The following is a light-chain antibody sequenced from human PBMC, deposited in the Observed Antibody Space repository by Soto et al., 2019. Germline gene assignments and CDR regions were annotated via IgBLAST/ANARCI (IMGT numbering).Light chain of an antibody. V-gene: IGKV4-1*01. CDR1: QRVLYSSNNKNY. CDR2: WAS. CDR3: QQCESTPPT. Sequence: DIVMTQSPDSLAVSLGERATINCKSSQRVLYSSNNKNYLAWYQQRPGQPPKLLIYWASTRESGVPDRFSGSGSGTDFTLTITRLQAEDVAVYYCQQCESTPPTFGQGTKLEIQ. J-gene: IGKJ2*01.